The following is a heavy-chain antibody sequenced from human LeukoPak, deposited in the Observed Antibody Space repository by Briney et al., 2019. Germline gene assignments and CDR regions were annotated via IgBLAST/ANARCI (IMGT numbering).Heavy chain of an antibody. CDR1: GFTFSSYS. D-gene: IGHD3-22*01. CDR2: ISSSSSYI. V-gene: IGHV3-21*01. J-gene: IGHJ4*02. Sequence: KPGGSLRLSCAASGFTFSSYSMNWLRQATGEGLEWVSSISSSSSYIYYADSVKGRFTISRNNAKNSLYLQMNSLRAEDTAVYYCARGVRYYDSSGYYDYWGQGTLVTVSS. CDR3: ARGVRYYDSSGYYDY.